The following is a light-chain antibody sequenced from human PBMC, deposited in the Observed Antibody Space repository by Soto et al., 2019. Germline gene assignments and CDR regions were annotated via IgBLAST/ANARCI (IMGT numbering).Light chain of an antibody. V-gene: IGKV3-20*01. CDR2: GAS. CDR1: QSVTSEY. Sequence: EIVLTQSPCTLSVSAGERVTLSCRASQSVTSEYLAWYKQKPGQAPSLIIHGASSRATGIPDRFSGSGSGTEFTLTISGLQPDDFETYYCQQFNSYPITFGQGTRLEIK. J-gene: IGKJ5*01. CDR3: QQFNSYPIT.